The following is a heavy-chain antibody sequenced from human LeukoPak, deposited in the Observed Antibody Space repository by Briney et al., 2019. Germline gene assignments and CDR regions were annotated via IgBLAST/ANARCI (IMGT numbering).Heavy chain of an antibody. J-gene: IGHJ4*02. Sequence: PGGSLRLSCAASAFPFSTYAMNWVRQAPGKGLEWVSVITGSGGFTQYADSVKGRFTISRDNSKNTVYLQMNSLRVEDTALYYCVRSLDYWGQGSLVTVSS. CDR3: VRSLDY. V-gene: IGHV3-23*01. CDR2: ITGSGGFT. CDR1: AFPFSTYA.